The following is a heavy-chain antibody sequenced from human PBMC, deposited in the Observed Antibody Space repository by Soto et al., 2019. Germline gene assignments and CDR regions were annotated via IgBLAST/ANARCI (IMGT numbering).Heavy chain of an antibody. D-gene: IGHD1-26*01. CDR1: VYSFTSYW. Sequence: GESLKISCKGSVYSFTSYWISWVRQMRGKGLEWMGRIDPSDSYTNYSPSFQGHVTISADKSISTAYLQWSSLKASDTAMYYCAKSLGYSGGYGMDVWGQGTTVTVSS. V-gene: IGHV5-10-1*01. CDR3: AKSLGYSGGYGMDV. CDR2: IDPSDSYT. J-gene: IGHJ6*02.